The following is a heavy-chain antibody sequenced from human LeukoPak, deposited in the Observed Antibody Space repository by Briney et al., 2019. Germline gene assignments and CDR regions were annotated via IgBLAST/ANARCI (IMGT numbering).Heavy chain of an antibody. D-gene: IGHD1-1*01. V-gene: IGHV4-59*06. J-gene: IGHJ2*01. CDR2: IYYSGST. CDR1: GGSISSYY. Sequence: SETLSLTCTVSGGSISSYYWSWIRQPPGKGLEWIGYIYYSGSTYYNPSLKSRVTISVDTSKNQFSLKLSSVTAADTAVYYCAGPRTGYFDPWGRGTLVTVSS. CDR3: AGPRTGYFDP.